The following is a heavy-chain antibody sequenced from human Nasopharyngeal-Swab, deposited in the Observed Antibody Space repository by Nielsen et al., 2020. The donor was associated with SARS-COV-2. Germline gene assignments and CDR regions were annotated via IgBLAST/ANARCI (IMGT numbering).Heavy chain of an antibody. CDR2: IYHSGST. D-gene: IGHD3-22*01. Sequence: WIRQPPGKGLEWIGEIYHSGSTNYNPSLKSRVTISVDTSKNQFSLKLSSVTAADTAVYYCARQSWAGYYYDSSGYMDVWGKGTTVIVSS. J-gene: IGHJ6*04. V-gene: IGHV4-34*09. CDR3: ARQSWAGYYYDSSGYMDV.